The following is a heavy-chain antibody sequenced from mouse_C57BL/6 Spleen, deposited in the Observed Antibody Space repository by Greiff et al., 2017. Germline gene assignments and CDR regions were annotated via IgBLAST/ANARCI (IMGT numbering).Heavy chain of an antibody. V-gene: IGHV5-17*01. CDR1: GFTFSDYG. D-gene: IGHD1-2*01. CDR3: ARRRGDGHWYFDV. Sequence: EVQRVESGGGLVKPGGSLKLSCAASGFTFSDYGMHWVRQAPEKGLEWVAYISSGSSTIYYADTVKGRFTISRDNAKTTLFLQMTSLRAEATAMYYCARRRGDGHWYFDVWGTGTTVTVSS. J-gene: IGHJ1*03. CDR2: ISSGSSTI.